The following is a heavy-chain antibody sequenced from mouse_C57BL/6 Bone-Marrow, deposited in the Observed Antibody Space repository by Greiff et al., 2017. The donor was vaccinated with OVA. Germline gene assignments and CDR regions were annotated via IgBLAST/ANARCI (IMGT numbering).Heavy chain of an antibody. CDR3: ARDREDYYGSSNCDY. CDR2: TFYSGIT. V-gene: IGHV3-3*01. CDR1: GFSINSDCY. D-gene: IGHD1-1*01. J-gene: IGHJ2*01. Sequence: EVKLQESGPSLVRPSQTLSLTCTVTGFSINSDCYWIWIRQFPGNKLEYIGYTFYSGITYYNPSLDSRTYIPRDTSKNQFSLKLSSVTTEDTATYCCARDREDYYGSSNCDYWGQGTTRTVSS.